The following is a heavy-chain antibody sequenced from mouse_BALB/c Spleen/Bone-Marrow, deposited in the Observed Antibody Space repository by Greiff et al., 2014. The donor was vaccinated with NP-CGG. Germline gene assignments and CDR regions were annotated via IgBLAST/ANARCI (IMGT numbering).Heavy chain of an antibody. Sequence: QVQLQQPGPELVKPGASVKISCEASGYAFSSSWMNWVKQRPGQGLEWIGRIYPGDGDTNYNGKFKGKATLTADKSSSTAYMQLSSLTSVDSAVYFCARTGPFDYWGQGTTLTVSS. CDR2: IYPGDGDT. CDR3: ARTGPFDY. D-gene: IGHD4-1*01. J-gene: IGHJ2*01. V-gene: IGHV1-82*01. CDR1: GYAFSSSW.